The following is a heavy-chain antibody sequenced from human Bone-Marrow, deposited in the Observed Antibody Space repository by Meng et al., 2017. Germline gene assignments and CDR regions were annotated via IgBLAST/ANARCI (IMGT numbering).Heavy chain of an antibody. J-gene: IGHJ3*02. CDR1: GGSISSSSYY. D-gene: IGHD5-24*01. CDR3: ARGRDGNNLAAFDI. Sequence: SETLSLTCTVSGGSISSSSYYWGWIGQPPGKGLEWIGSIYYSGSTYYNPSLKSRVTISVDTSKNQFSLKLSSVTAADTAVYYCARGRDGNNLAAFDIWGQGTMVTVSS. CDR2: IYYSGST. V-gene: IGHV4-39*07.